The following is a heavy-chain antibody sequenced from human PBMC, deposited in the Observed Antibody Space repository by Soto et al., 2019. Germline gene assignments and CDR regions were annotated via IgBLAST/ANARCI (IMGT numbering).Heavy chain of an antibody. CDR2: IYYSGST. J-gene: IGHJ4*02. V-gene: IGHV4-31*03. CDR1: GGSISSGGYY. CDR3: AKRGDMRWFGAAFDY. D-gene: IGHD3-10*01. Sequence: QVQLQESGPGLVKPSQTLSLTCTVSGGSISSGGYYWSWIRQHPGKGLEWIGYIYYSGSTYYNPSLKGRVTISVDTSKNQFSLKLSSVTAADTAVYYCAKRGDMRWFGAAFDYWGQGTLVTVSS.